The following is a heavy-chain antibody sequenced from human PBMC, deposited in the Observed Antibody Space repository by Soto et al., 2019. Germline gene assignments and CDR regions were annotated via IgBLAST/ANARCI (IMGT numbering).Heavy chain of an antibody. D-gene: IGHD3-16*02. J-gene: IGHJ4*02. CDR1: GFTFSSYA. CDR3: ARDPAPPYYDYVWGSYPLFY. Sequence: GGSLRLSCAASGFTFSSYAMHWVRQAPGKGLEWVAVISYDGSNKYYADSVKGRFTISRDNSKNTLYLQMNSLRAEDTAVYYCARDPAPPYYDYVWGSYPLFYWGQGTLVTVSS. CDR2: ISYDGSNK. V-gene: IGHV3-30-3*01.